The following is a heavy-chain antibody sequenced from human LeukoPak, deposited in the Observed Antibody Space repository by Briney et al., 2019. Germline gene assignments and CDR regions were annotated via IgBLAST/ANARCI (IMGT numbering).Heavy chain of an antibody. CDR1: GFTFSSYA. D-gene: IGHD3-10*01. CDR3: AKDFSMVRSRHYFDY. CDR2: ISYDGSNT. V-gene: IGHV3-30-3*01. Sequence: PGGSLRLSCAASGFTFSSYAMHWVRQAPGKGLVWVAVISYDGSNTYYADSVKGRFTISRDNSKNTLYLQMNSLRAEDTAVYYCAKDFSMVRSRHYFDYWGQGTLVTVSS. J-gene: IGHJ4*02.